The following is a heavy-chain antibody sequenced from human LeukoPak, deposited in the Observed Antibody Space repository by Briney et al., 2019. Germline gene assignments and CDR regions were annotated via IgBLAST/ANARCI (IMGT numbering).Heavy chain of an antibody. V-gene: IGHV3-23*01. CDR3: AKELHDLYYYGMDV. CDR1: GFTFSSYA. J-gene: IGHJ6*02. CDR2: ISGSGDNT. Sequence: GGSLRLSCAASGFTFSSYAMSWVRQAPGKGLEWVSGISGSGDNTYYADSVKGRFTISRDNSKNTLYLQMNSLRAEDTAVYYCAKELHDLYYYGMDVWGQGTTVTVSS.